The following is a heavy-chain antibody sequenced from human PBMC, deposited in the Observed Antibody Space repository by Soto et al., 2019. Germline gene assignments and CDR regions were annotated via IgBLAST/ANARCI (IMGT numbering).Heavy chain of an antibody. V-gene: IGHV1-18*01. CDR2: MNTNNGNT. J-gene: IGHJ5*02. Sequence: ASVKVSCKASGYTFTSYDINWVRQAAGQGLEWMGWMNTNNGNTNYAQKFQGRVTMTTDTSTSTAYMELRSLRSDDTAVYYCARDTNCSGGSCYRNWFDPWGQGTLVTVSS. CDR3: ARDTNCSGGSCYRNWFDP. CDR1: GYTFTSYD. D-gene: IGHD2-15*01.